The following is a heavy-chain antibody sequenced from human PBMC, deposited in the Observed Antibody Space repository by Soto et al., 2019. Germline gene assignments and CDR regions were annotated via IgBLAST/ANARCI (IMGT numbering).Heavy chain of an antibody. V-gene: IGHV4-59*01. D-gene: IGHD6-19*01. CDR1: GGSFSGYY. CDR3: ARGQRLELWFDP. CDR2: IYYSGST. Sequence: SETLSLTCAVYGGSFSGYYWSWIRQPPGKGLEWIGYIYYSGSTNYNPSLKSRVTISVDTSKNQFSLKLSSVTAADTAVYYCARGQRLELWFDPWGQGTLVTVSS. J-gene: IGHJ5*02.